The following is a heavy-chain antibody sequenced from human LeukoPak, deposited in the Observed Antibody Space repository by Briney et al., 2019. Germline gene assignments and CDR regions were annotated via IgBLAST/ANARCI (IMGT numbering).Heavy chain of an antibody. CDR1: GYSFTNFW. Sequence: GESLKISCKGSGYSFTNFWIGWVRQMPGKGLEWVGIIYPGDSDTRYSPSFQGQVTISADKSISTAYLQWSSLKASDTAMYYCARSAVVVIADDAFDIWGQGTMVTVSS. D-gene: IGHD3-22*01. CDR2: IYPGDSDT. V-gene: IGHV5-51*01. CDR3: ARSAVVVIADDAFDI. J-gene: IGHJ3*02.